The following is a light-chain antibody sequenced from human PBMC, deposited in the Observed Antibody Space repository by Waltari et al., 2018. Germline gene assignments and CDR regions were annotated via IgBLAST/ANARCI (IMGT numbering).Light chain of an antibody. V-gene: IGKV3-15*01. CDR1: QSVSSN. CDR3: QQYNNWT. CDR2: DAS. Sequence: EIVMTQSPAPLSVSPGERATLSCRASQSVSSNVAWYQQKPGQAPRLLIFDASTRATGIPARFSGSGSGTEFTLTISSLQSEDFAVYYCQQYNNWTFGQGTKVEIK. J-gene: IGKJ1*01.